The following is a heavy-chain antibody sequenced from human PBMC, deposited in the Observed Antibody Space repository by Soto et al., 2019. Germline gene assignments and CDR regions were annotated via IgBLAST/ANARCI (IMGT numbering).Heavy chain of an antibody. Sequence: KPSETLSLTCTVSGGSISSYYWSWIRQPAGKGLEWIGRIYTSGSTNYNPSLKSRVTMSVDTSKNQFSLKLSSVTAAATAVYYCARGRYCSSTCCYTFDYSGQVTLVTVYS. J-gene: IGHJ4*02. CDR2: IYTSGST. D-gene: IGHD2-2*02. CDR3: ARGRYCSSTCCYTFDY. V-gene: IGHV4-4*07. CDR1: GGSISSYY.